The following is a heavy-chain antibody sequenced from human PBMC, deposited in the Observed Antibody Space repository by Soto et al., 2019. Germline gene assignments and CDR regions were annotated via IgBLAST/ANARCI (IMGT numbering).Heavy chain of an antibody. Sequence: QVQLVESGGGLVKPGGSLRLSCEASGFTFSDYYMSWIRQAPGKGLEWVSYISSSGSTIYYADSVKGRFTISRDNAKDSLYRQMNSRRAEDAAVYYGARDYSSSRYYGMGVWGQGTTVTVSS. CDR2: ISSSGSTI. CDR1: GFTFSDYY. J-gene: IGHJ6*02. CDR3: ARDYSSSRYYGMGV. V-gene: IGHV3-11*01. D-gene: IGHD6-6*01.